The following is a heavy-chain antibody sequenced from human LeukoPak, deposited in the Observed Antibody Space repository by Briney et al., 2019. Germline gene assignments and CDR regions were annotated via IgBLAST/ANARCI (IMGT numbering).Heavy chain of an antibody. CDR1: GGSIRSGGWY. Sequence: SETLSLTCTVSGGSIRSGGWYWSWIRQHPGKGLEWIGYIYYSGSTYYNPSLKSRVTISVDTSKNQFSLKLSSVAAADTAVYYCARDTVTTTFDALDIWGQGTMVTVSS. CDR2: IYYSGST. CDR3: ARDTVTTTFDALDI. D-gene: IGHD4-17*01. J-gene: IGHJ3*02. V-gene: IGHV4-31*03.